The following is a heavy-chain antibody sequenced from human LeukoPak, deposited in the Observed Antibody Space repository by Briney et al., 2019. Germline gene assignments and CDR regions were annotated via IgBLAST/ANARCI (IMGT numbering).Heavy chain of an antibody. Sequence: GESLKISCKGSGYSFSSYWIGWVRQMPGKGLEWMGFIYPGESDTRYSPSFQGQVTISADKSISTAYLQWRSLKASDTATYYCARNRGDNTFDYWGQGILVTVSS. J-gene: IGHJ4*02. CDR2: IYPGESDT. V-gene: IGHV5-51*01. CDR3: ARNRGDNTFDY. CDR1: GYSFSSYW. D-gene: IGHD3-10*01.